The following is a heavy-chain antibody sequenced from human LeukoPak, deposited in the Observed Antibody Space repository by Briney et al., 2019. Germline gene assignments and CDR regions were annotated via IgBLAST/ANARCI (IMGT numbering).Heavy chain of an antibody. J-gene: IGHJ6*02. CDR3: ARLKLPAAPKRYYYYGMDV. Sequence: PSETLSLTCTVSGGSISSYYWSWIRQPPGKGLEWIGYIYYSGSTNYNPSLKSRVTISVDTSKNQFSLKLSSVTAADTAVYYCARLKLPAAPKRYYYYGMDVRGQGTTVTVSS. CDR2: IYYSGST. CDR1: GGSISSYY. D-gene: IGHD2-2*01. V-gene: IGHV4-59*08.